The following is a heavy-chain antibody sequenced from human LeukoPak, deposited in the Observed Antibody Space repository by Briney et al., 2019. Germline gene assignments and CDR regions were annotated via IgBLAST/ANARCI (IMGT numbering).Heavy chain of an antibody. CDR2: ISYDGSNK. CDR1: GFTFSSYA. D-gene: IGHD4-17*01. J-gene: IGHJ4*02. V-gene: IGHV3-30-3*01. CDR3: AKDRRKGSTVTTPHY. Sequence: GGSLRLSCAASGFTFSSYAMHWVRQAPGKGLEWVAVISYDGSNKYYADSVKGRFTISRDNSKNTLYLQMNSLRAEDTAVYYCAKDRRKGSTVTTPHYWGQGTLVTVSS.